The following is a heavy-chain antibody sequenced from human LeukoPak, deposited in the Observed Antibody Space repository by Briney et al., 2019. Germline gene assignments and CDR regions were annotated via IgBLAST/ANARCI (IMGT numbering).Heavy chain of an antibody. Sequence: SETLSLTCSVSGGSISSYYWSWIRQPPGKGLEWIGSLYHTGSTYYNPSLKSRVTISVDTPKNQFSLKLSSVTAADSAVYYCARGVVRGVIGYWGQGTLVTVSS. V-gene: IGHV4-38-2*02. J-gene: IGHJ4*02. CDR1: GGSISSYY. CDR2: LYHTGST. D-gene: IGHD3-10*01. CDR3: ARGVVRGVIGY.